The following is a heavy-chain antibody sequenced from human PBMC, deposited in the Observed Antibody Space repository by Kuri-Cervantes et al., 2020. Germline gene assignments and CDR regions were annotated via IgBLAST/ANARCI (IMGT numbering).Heavy chain of an antibody. CDR3: AKGYSYGSYWYFDL. J-gene: IGHJ2*01. CDR2: ISDSGRTM. Sequence: GESLKISCAASGFTFRSYSMHWLRQAPGKGLEWVSYISDSGRTMYYADSVKGRFTISRDNAMNSLYLQMNSLRPEDTALYYCAKGYSYGSYWYFDLWGRGTLVTVSS. V-gene: IGHV3-48*04. D-gene: IGHD5-18*01. CDR1: GFTFRSYS.